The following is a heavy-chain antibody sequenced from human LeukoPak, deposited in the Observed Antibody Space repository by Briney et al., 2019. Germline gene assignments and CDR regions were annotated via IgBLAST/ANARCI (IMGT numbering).Heavy chain of an antibody. V-gene: IGHV3-7*01. D-gene: IGHD3-22*01. Sequence: GGSLRLSCAAYGFTFSSYWMSWVRQAPGKGLEWVANIKQDGSEKYYVDSVKGRFTISRDNAKNSLYLQMNSLRAEDTAVYYCARAPEPYYYDSSGYYDYWGQGTLVTVSS. CDR1: GFTFSSYW. CDR2: IKQDGSEK. J-gene: IGHJ4*02. CDR3: ARAPEPYYYDSSGYYDY.